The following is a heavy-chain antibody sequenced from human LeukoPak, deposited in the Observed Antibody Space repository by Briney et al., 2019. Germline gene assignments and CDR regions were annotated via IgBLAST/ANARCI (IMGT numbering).Heavy chain of an antibody. CDR3: ARDSDDFWSGYPHMDV. CDR1: GFTFSSYW. Sequence: GVPLTPSCAASGFTFSSYWMSWVRRAPGKGLEWVANIKQDGSEKYYVDSVKGRFTISRDNAKNSLYLQMNSLRAEDTAVYYCARDSDDFWSGYPHMDVWGEGATVTVSS. D-gene: IGHD3-3*01. V-gene: IGHV3-7*01. CDR2: IKQDGSEK. J-gene: IGHJ6*03.